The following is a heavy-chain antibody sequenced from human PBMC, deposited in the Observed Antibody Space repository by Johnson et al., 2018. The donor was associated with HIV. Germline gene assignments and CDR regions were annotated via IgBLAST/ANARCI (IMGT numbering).Heavy chain of an antibody. CDR1: GFTFSSYA. CDR3: ATDIAVGGALDI. D-gene: IGHD6-19*01. V-gene: IGHV3-30-3*01. Sequence: QVQLVESGGGLVKPGGSLRLSCAASGFTFSSYAMHWVRQAPGKGLEWVAVISYDGSNKYYADSVKGRFTISRDNSKNTLYLQRNSLRAEDTAVYYCATDIAVGGALDIWGQGTMVPVSS. J-gene: IGHJ3*02. CDR2: ISYDGSNK.